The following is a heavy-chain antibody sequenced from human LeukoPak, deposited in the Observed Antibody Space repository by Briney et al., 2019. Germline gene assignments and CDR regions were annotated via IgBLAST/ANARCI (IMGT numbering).Heavy chain of an antibody. Sequence: PGGSLRLSCAASGFTFSSYAISWVRQGPEKGLELVSTITDSGVGTYYADSVKGRFTISRDNAKNSLYLQLNSLRAEDTAVYYCARVLHKRNYDSSDYYGSWGQGTLVTVSS. CDR3: ARVLHKRNYDSSDYYGS. CDR1: GFTFSSYA. CDR2: ITDSGVGT. D-gene: IGHD3-22*01. J-gene: IGHJ5*02. V-gene: IGHV3-23*01.